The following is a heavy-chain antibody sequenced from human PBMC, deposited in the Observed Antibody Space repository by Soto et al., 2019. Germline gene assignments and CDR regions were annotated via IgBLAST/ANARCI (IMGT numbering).Heavy chain of an antibody. Sequence: LSLTCTVSGGSISSGGYYWSWIRQHPGKGLEWIGYIYYNGSTYYNPSLKSRVTISVDTSKNQFSLKLGSVTAADTAVYYCAREGCSSTSCYNWLEPWGQGTLVTVFS. CDR1: GGSISSGGYY. CDR3: AREGCSSTSCYNWLEP. V-gene: IGHV4-31*03. D-gene: IGHD2-2*01. J-gene: IGHJ5*02. CDR2: IYYNGST.